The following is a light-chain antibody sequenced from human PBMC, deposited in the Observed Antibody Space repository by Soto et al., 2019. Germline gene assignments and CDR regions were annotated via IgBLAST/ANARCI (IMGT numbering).Light chain of an antibody. J-gene: IGKJ4*01. V-gene: IGKV3-11*01. Sequence: TLSLSPGERATLSCRTSQSVSRYLAWYQQKPGQAPRLLIYDSTDRATGLPARFSGSGSGTDFTLTINSLEPEDFAVYYCQQRNSWPLTFGGGTKVDIK. CDR3: QQRNSWPLT. CDR2: DST. CDR1: QSVSRY.